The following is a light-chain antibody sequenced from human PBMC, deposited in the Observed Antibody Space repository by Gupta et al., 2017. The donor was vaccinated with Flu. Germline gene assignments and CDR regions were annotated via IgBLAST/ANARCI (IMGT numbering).Light chain of an antibody. J-gene: IGLJ1*01. CDR2: DVT. Sequence: QSALTQPRSVSGSPGQSVAISCTGSSSDVGGYNYVSCYQQHPGKAPKVMIYDVTKRPSGVPDRFSGSKSGNTASLTISGLQAEDEADYYCCSYAGDFYVFGTGTKVTVL. CDR1: SSDVGGYNY. CDR3: CSYAGDFYV. V-gene: IGLV2-11*01.